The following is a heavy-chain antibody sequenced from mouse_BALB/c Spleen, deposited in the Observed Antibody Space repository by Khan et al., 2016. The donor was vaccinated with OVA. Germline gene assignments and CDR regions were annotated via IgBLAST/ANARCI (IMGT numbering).Heavy chain of an antibody. V-gene: IGHV2-9*02. CDR3: ARNREPAYFDY. J-gene: IGHJ2*01. Sequence: VKLLESGPGLVEPSQRLSITCTVTGISLNSYAIHWIRQPPGKGLERLGVIWAGGSTNYNSALMSRLSISKDNSKSQVFFRMNILQTHATAIYSCARNREPAYFDYWGQGTTLTVSS. CDR2: IWAGGST. CDR1: GISLNSYA.